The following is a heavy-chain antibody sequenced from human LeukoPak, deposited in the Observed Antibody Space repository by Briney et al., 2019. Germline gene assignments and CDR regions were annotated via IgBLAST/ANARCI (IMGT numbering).Heavy chain of an antibody. Sequence: SETLSLTCSVSDDSITMYYWSWIRQPAGKGLEWIGRIFPSGSTNYNPSLKSRVTISLDTSKNQFSLRLTSVTAADTAVYYCARENSGWYEEGYYYYYYMDVWGKGTTVTISS. CDR3: ARENSGWYEEGYYYYYYMDV. J-gene: IGHJ6*03. CDR1: DDSITMYY. CDR2: IFPSGST. D-gene: IGHD6-19*01. V-gene: IGHV4-4*07.